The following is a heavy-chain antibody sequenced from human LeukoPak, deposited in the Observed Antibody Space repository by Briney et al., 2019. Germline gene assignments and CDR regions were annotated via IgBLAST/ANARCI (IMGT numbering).Heavy chain of an antibody. V-gene: IGHV3-74*01. J-gene: IGHJ3*02. CDR1: GFIFSTYW. D-gene: IGHD3-16*01. Sequence: PGGSLRLSCTASGFIFSTYWMHWVRQAPGKGLVWVSRINSVGSSTNYADSVKGRFTISRDNAKKMLYLQMNSLRAEDTAVHYCARVRDYYYVLGRREDAFDIWGQGTMVTVSS. CDR3: ARVRDYYYVLGRREDAFDI. CDR2: INSVGSST.